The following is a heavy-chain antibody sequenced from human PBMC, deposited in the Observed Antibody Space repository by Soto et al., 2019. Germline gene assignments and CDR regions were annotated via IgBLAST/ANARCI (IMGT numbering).Heavy chain of an antibody. CDR2: IYYIGNT. D-gene: IGHD1-26*01. J-gene: IGHJ4*02. CDR1: GGSISSSSYY. Sequence: PSETLSLTCTVSGGSISSSSYYWGWIRQPPGNGFELIGIIYYIGNTYYNPSLKSRVTISVDTSKNQFSLKLSFVTAADTAVYYCARHYSENYFYFGYWGQGTLVTVSS. V-gene: IGHV4-39*01. CDR3: ARHYSENYFYFGY.